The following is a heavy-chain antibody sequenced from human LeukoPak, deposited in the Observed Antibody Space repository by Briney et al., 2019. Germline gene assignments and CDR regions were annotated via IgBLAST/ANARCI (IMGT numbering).Heavy chain of an antibody. CDR1: GFTFSSYA. V-gene: IGHV3-30-3*01. CDR2: ISYDGSNK. CDR3: ARGPFFSDYDILTGYYGYCGMDV. J-gene: IGHJ6*02. Sequence: PGGSLRLSCAASGFTFSSYAMHWVRQAPGKGLEWVAVISYDGSNKYYADSVKGRFTISRDNSKNTLYLQMNSLRAEDTAVYYCARGPFFSDYDILTGYYGYCGMDVWGQGTTVTVSS. D-gene: IGHD3-9*01.